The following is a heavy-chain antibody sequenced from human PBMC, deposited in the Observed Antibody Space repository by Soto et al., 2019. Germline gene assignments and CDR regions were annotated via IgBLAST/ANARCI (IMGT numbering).Heavy chain of an antibody. CDR3: ARDPATYSGKFDSGLDG. D-gene: IGHD4-4*01. J-gene: IGHJ6*01. V-gene: IGHV3-48*03. Sequence: EVQLVESGGGLVQAGGSLRLFCAASGFTFSNYEMNWVRQAPGKGLEWVSYIGTRGRSIYYADSVKGRFTISRDNAKKSLYLQMNSLRAEDTAVYYCARDPATYSGKFDSGLDGWGQATTVTVPS. CDR2: IGTRGRSI. CDR1: GFTFSNYE.